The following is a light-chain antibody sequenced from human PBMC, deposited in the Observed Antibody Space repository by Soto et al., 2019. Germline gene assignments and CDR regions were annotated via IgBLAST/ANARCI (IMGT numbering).Light chain of an antibody. CDR1: SRDVGGYNY. V-gene: IGLV2-8*01. Sequence: QSALTQPPSASGSPGQSVTISCTGTSRDVGGYNYVSWYQQHPGKAPKLMIYEVSKRPSGVPDRFSGSKSGNTASLTVSGLQAEDEADYFCCSYVGSKKIGVFGGGTKVTAL. CDR3: CSYVGSKKIGV. CDR2: EVS. J-gene: IGLJ3*02.